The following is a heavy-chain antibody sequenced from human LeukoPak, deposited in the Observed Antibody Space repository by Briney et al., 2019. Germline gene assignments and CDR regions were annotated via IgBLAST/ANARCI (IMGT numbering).Heavy chain of an antibody. CDR2: IYYSGST. V-gene: IGHV4-59*01. Sequence: SETLSLTCTVSGGSISSYYWSWIRQPPGKGLEWIGYIYYSGSTNYNPSLKSRVTISVDTSKNQLSLKLSSVTAADTAVYYCARDRPPYSSGWSEGYFDLWGRGTLVTVSS. CDR1: GGSISSYY. D-gene: IGHD6-19*01. CDR3: ARDRPPYSSGWSEGYFDL. J-gene: IGHJ2*01.